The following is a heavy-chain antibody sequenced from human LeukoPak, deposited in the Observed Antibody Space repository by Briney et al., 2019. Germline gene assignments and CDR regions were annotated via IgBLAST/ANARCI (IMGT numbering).Heavy chain of an antibody. CDR2: IYYSGST. CDR3: ARGRVTMIVVVNSYYYSMDV. J-gene: IGHJ6*03. CDR1: GGSISSYY. D-gene: IGHD3-22*01. Sequence: PSETLSLTCTVSGGSISSYYWSWIRQPPGKGLEWIGYIYYSGSTNYNPSLKGRVTISVDTSKNQFSLKLSSVTAADTALYYCARGRVTMIVVVNSYYYSMDVWGKGTTVTVSS. V-gene: IGHV4-59*12.